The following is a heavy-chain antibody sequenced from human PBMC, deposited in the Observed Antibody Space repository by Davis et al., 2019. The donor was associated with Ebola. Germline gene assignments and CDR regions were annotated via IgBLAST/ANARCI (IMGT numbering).Heavy chain of an antibody. CDR1: GFTFNSFW. CDR3: ARSYLTYSGYGWAY. Sequence: GESLKISCAASGFTFNSFWMSWIRQAPGKGLEWVSYISSSGSTIYYADSVKGRFTISRDNAKNSLYLQMNSLRAEDTAVYYCARSYLTYSGYGWAYWGQGTLVTVSA. J-gene: IGHJ4*02. D-gene: IGHD5-12*01. V-gene: IGHV3-11*01. CDR2: ISSSGSTI.